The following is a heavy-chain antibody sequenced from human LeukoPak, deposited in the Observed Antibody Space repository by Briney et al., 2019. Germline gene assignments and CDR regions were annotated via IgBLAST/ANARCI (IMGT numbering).Heavy chain of an antibody. CDR3: ANEFSYYGSGSTIGPAGY. D-gene: IGHD3-10*01. CDR2: ISGSGGTT. CDR1: GFTFSNYA. V-gene: IGHV3-23*01. J-gene: IGHJ4*02. Sequence: GGSLRLSCAASGFTFSNYAMSWVRQAPGKGLEWVSAISGSGGTTYYADSVKGRFTISRDNSKNTLYLQMNSLRAEDTAVYYCANEFSYYGSGSTIGPAGYWGQGTLVTVSS.